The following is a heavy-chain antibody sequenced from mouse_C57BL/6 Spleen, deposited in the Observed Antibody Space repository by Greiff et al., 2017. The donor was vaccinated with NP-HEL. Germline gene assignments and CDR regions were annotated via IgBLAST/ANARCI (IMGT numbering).Heavy chain of an antibody. V-gene: IGHV1-64*01. CDR1: GYTFTSYW. J-gene: IGHJ2*01. CDR2: IHPNSGST. D-gene: IGHD1-1*01. Sequence: QVQLQQSGAELVKPGASVKLSCKASGYTFTSYWMHWVKQRPGQGLEWIGMIHPNSGSTNYNEKFKSKATLTVDKSSSTAYMQLSSLTSEDSAVYYCARSLYYGSSLYYFYYWGQGTTLTVSS. CDR3: ARSLYYGSSLYYFYY.